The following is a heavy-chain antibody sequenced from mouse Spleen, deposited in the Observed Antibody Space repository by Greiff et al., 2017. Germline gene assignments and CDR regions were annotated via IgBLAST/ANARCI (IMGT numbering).Heavy chain of an antibody. D-gene: IGHD1-1*01. CDR3: ARSYYGSRFAY. Sequence: QVQLQQSGAELVRPGASVKLSCKASGYTFTDYYINWVKQRPGQGLEWIARIYPGSGNTYYNEKFKGKATLTAEKSSSTAYMQLSSLTSEDSAVYFCARSYYGSRFAYWGQGTLVTVSA. J-gene: IGHJ3*01. V-gene: IGHV1-76*01. CDR2: IYPGSGNT. CDR1: GYTFTDYY.